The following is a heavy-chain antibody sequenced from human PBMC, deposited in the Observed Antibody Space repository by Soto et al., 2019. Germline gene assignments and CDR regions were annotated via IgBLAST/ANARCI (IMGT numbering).Heavy chain of an antibody. CDR3: AREDRYYYYGMDV. CDR1: GSSISSYY. Sequence: PSETLSLPCTVSGSSISSYYWSWIRQPPGKGLEWIGYIYYSGSTNYNPSLKSRVTISVDTSKNQFSLKLSSVTAADTAVYYCAREDRYYYYGMDVWGQGTTVTVS. D-gene: IGHD2-15*01. J-gene: IGHJ6*02. CDR2: IYYSGST. V-gene: IGHV4-59*01.